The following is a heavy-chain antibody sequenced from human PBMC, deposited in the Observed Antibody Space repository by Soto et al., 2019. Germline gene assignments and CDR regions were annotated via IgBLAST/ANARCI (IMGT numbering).Heavy chain of an antibody. D-gene: IGHD3-10*01. Sequence: QLQLQESGPGLVKPSETLSLTCTVSGGSISSSSYYWGWIRQPPGKGLEWIGSIYYSGSTYCNPSLKSRVTISVDTSKNQFSLKLSSVTAADTAVYYCATLWFGESPYWGQGTLVTVSS. CDR1: GGSISSSSYY. CDR2: IYYSGST. V-gene: IGHV4-39*01. CDR3: ATLWFGESPY. J-gene: IGHJ4*02.